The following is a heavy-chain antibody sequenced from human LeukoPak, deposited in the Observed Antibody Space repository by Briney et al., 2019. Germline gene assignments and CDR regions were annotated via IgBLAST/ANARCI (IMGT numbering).Heavy chain of an antibody. Sequence: SVKVSCKASGGTFSSYAISWVRQAPGQGLEWMGRIIPILGIANYAQKFQGRVTITADKSTSTAYMELSSLRSEDTAVYYCAGNYYGSRSPYNWFDPWGQGTLVTVSS. CDR1: GGTFSSYA. J-gene: IGHJ5*02. V-gene: IGHV1-69*04. D-gene: IGHD3-10*01. CDR3: AGNYYGSRSPYNWFDP. CDR2: IIPILGIA.